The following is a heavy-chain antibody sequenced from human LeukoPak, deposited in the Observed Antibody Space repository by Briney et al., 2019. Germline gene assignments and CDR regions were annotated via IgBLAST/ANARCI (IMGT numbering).Heavy chain of an antibody. Sequence: GGSLRLSCAASGFTFSSYGMHLVRQAPGKGLEWVAVISYDGSNKYYADSVKGRFTISRDNSKNTLYLQMNSLRAEDAAVYYCARDAKPMVRGIPDYWGQGTLVTVSS. D-gene: IGHD3-10*01. J-gene: IGHJ4*02. CDR2: ISYDGSNK. CDR1: GFTFSSYG. V-gene: IGHV3-30*03. CDR3: ARDAKPMVRGIPDY.